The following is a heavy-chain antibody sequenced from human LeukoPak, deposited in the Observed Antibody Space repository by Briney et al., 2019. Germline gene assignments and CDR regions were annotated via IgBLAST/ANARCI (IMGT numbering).Heavy chain of an antibody. CDR2: INHSGST. D-gene: IGHD5-18*01. J-gene: IGHJ4*02. V-gene: IGHV4-34*01. CDR3: ARRRGYSYGYGR. CDR1: GGSFSGYY. Sequence: PSETLSLTCTVYGGSFSGYYWSWIRQPPGKGLDWIGEINHSGSTNYNPSLKSRVTISVDTSKNQFSLKLSSVTAADTAVYYCARRRGYSYGYGRWGQGTLVTVSS.